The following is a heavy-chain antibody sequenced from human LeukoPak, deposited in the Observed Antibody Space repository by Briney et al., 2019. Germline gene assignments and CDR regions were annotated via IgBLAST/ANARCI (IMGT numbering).Heavy chain of an antibody. J-gene: IGHJ6*03. CDR2: INPSGGYT. CDR1: GYTFTSYF. Sequence: ASVKVSCKASGYTFTSYFIHWVRQAPGQGLEWMGIINPSGGYTSYAQKFQGRVTMTRDMSTSTVYMELSSLRSYDTAVYYCARRFKDTAGDYFYYYMDVWGKGTTVTVSS. D-gene: IGHD5-18*01. V-gene: IGHV1-46*01. CDR3: ARRFKDTAGDYFYYYMDV.